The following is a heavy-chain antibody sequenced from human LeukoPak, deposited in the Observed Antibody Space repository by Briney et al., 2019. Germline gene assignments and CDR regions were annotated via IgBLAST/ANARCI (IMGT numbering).Heavy chain of an antibody. CDR3: ARNDNTMVRGVIIMGY. Sequence: ASVKVSCKASGYTFTSYDINWVRQAPGQGLEWMGWINPNSGGTNYAQKFQGRVTMTRDTSISTAYMELSRLRSDDTAVYYCARNDNTMVRGVIIMGYWGQGTLVTVSS. V-gene: IGHV1-2*02. CDR1: GYTFTSYD. D-gene: IGHD3-10*01. CDR2: INPNSGGT. J-gene: IGHJ4*02.